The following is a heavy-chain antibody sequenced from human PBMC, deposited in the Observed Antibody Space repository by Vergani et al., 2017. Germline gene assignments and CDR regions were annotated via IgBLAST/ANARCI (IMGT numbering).Heavy chain of an antibody. Sequence: QVQLQQWGAGLLKPSETLSLTCAVYGGSFSGYYWGWIRQPPGKGLDWIGSIYYTGSTYYNPSLKSRVTILLDTSKNQFSLKLTSVTAADTAVYYCASLKRGTRGAFDIWGQGTMVTVSS. CDR2: IYYTGST. D-gene: IGHD1-1*01. CDR1: GGSFSGYY. V-gene: IGHV4-34*01. J-gene: IGHJ3*02. CDR3: ASLKRGTRGAFDI.